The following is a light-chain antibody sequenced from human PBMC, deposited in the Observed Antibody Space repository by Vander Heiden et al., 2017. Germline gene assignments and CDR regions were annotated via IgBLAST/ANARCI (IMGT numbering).Light chain of an antibody. V-gene: IGKV3-15*01. J-gene: IGKJ3*01. CDR3: QQYNNWPPVT. CDR2: GAS. CDR1: QSVSSN. Sequence: EIVMTQPPATLSVSPGERATLSCRASQSVSSNLAWYQQKPGQAPRLLIYGASTRATGIPARFSGSGSGTEFTLTISSLQSEDFAVYYCQQYNNWPPVTFGPGTKVXIK.